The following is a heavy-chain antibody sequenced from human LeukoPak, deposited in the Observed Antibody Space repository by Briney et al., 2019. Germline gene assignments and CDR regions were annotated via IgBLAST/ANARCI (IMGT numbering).Heavy chain of an antibody. CDR3: ARHSGLRSPLGN. V-gene: IGHV4-39*01. CDR1: GGSISSTSYY. CDR2: VFYSGST. J-gene: IGHJ4*02. Sequence: SETLSLTCAVSGGSISSTSYYWGWIRQPPGKGLEWIGSVFYSGSTYYSPSLKSRVTISVDTSRNQVSLKLSSVTAADTAVYYCARHSGLRSPLGNWGQGTLVTVSS. D-gene: IGHD4-17*01.